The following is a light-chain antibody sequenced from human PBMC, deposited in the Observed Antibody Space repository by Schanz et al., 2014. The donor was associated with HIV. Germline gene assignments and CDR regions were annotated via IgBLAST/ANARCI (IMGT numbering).Light chain of an antibody. V-gene: IGLV1-40*01. CDR3: SSFAGRRNLL. Sequence: QSVLTQPPSVSGAPWQRVTIPCTGSSSNIGAGYDVHWYQQLPGTAPKLLIYGNSNRPSGVPDRFSGSKSGTSASLAITGLEAEDEADYYCSSFAGRRNLLFGGGTKLTVL. CDR2: GNS. J-gene: IGLJ3*02. CDR1: SSNIGAGYD.